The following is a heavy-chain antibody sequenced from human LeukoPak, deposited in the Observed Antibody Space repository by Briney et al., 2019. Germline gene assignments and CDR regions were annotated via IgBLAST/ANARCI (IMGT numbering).Heavy chain of an antibody. V-gene: IGHV3-23*01. CDR2: ISGSGTTT. Sequence: PGGSLRLSCAASGFIFSRYAMSWVRQAPGKGLEWVSAISGSGTTTYYADSVKGRFTISRDSSKNTLYPQMNSLRAEDTAVYYCAKRAGFYDSSGQLDYWGQGTRVTVSS. CDR1: GFIFSRYA. D-gene: IGHD3-22*01. CDR3: AKRAGFYDSSGQLDY. J-gene: IGHJ4*02.